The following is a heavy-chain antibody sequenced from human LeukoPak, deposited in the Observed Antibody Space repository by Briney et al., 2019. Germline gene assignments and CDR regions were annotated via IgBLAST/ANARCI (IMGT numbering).Heavy chain of an antibody. J-gene: IGHJ4*02. CDR2: IKEDGTEK. D-gene: IGHD5-24*01. CDR1: GFTFSAYW. V-gene: IGHV3-7*01. CDR3: ARGRWSDY. Sequence: GGSLRLSCAASGFTFSAYWMTWVRQAPGKGLEWVANIKEDGTEKNYVDSVKSRFTISRDNVKKSLYLEMNSLRVEDTAVYYCARGRWSDYWGQGTQVTVSS.